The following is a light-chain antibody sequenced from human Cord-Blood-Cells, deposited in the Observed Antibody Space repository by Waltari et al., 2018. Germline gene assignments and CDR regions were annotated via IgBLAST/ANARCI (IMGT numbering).Light chain of an antibody. CDR3: CSYAGSSTYV. CDR2: EGS. CDR1: RSDVGSYNL. J-gene: IGLJ1*01. V-gene: IGLV2-23*01. Sequence: QSALTQPASVSGSPGQSITISCIATRSDVGSYNLVSWYQQHPGKAPKLMIYEGSKRPSGVSNRFSGPKSGNTASLTISGLQAEDEADYYCCSYAGSSTYVFGTGTKVTVL.